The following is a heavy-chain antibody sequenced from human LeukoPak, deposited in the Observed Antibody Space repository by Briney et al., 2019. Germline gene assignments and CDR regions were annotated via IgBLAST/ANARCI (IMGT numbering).Heavy chain of an antibody. J-gene: IGHJ6*02. Sequence: PGGSLRLSCSASGFTFGGYAMHWVRQSPGKGPEWVALISYDGSYQNYADSVKGRFTISRDNSKNILFLQMNSLTAKDTAVYYCAREAYDYGLGSTEPNYGFDVWGQGSWVTVSS. V-gene: IGHV3-30*04. CDR1: GFTFGGYA. D-gene: IGHD3-10*01. CDR2: ISYDGSYQ. CDR3: AREAYDYGLGSTEPNYGFDV.